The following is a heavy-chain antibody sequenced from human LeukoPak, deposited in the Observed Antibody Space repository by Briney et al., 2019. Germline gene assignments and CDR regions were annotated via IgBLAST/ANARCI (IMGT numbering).Heavy chain of an antibody. CDR1: GGTFSSYA. J-gene: IGHJ5*02. D-gene: IGHD3-10*01. CDR2: IIPILGIA. V-gene: IGHV1-69*04. Sequence: SVKVSCKASGGTFSSYAISWVRQAPGQGLEWMGRIIPILGIANYAQKFQGRVTITADKSTSTAYMELSSLRSEDTAVYYCARDTYGSGIPHYWFDPWGQGTLVTVSS. CDR3: ARDTYGSGIPHYWFDP.